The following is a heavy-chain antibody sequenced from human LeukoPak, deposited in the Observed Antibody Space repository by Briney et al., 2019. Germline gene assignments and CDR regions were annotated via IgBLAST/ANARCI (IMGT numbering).Heavy chain of an antibody. CDR2: VYQDGSVE. Sequence: GGSLRLSCVGSGFTINRYWMTWVRQAPGKGLEWVANVYQDGSVENYVDSVKGRFTISRDNAKNTLHLQMNSLRAEDTAVYYCAREKRYDDFDYWGQGTLVTVSS. CDR3: AREKRYDDFDY. D-gene: IGHD5-12*01. CDR1: GFTINRYW. J-gene: IGHJ4*02. V-gene: IGHV3-7*01.